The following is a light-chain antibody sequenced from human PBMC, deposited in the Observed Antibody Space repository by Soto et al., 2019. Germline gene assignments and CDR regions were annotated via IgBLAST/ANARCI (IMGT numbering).Light chain of an antibody. J-gene: IGLJ1*01. CDR1: SSNTGNHY. V-gene: IGLV1-51*01. Sequence: QSVVAQAPSVASGTGQKGTISCSGRSSNTGNHYVSWYQHLPGTAPKLLIYDNNKRPSVIPDRFSGSKSGTSATLGITGLQTGDEADYYCGAWDSRLSVYVFGTGTKVTVL. CDR2: DNN. CDR3: GAWDSRLSVYV.